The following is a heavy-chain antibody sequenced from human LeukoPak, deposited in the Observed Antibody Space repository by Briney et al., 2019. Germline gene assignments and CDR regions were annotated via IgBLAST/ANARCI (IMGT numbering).Heavy chain of an antibody. Sequence: GGPLRLSCVASGFTLRSYVMNWVRQTPGKGLEWVSSISGSGDSTFYADSVKGRFSISRDNSKNTLYLQVNGLRTEDTAVYYCAKDPRGATPDYFDYWGQGTLVTVSS. J-gene: IGHJ4*02. CDR2: ISGSGDST. CDR1: GFTLRSYV. V-gene: IGHV3-23*01. CDR3: AKDPRGATPDYFDY. D-gene: IGHD1-26*01.